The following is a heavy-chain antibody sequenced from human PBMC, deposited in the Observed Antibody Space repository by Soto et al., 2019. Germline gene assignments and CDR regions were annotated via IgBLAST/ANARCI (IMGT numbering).Heavy chain of an antibody. V-gene: IGHV3-7*03. D-gene: IGHD3-22*01. J-gene: IGHJ3*02. CDR1: GFTFSSYW. CDR2: IKQDGSEK. Sequence: GGSLRLSCAASGFTFSSYWMSWVRQAPGKGLEWVANIKQDGSEKYYVDSVKGRFTISRDNAKNSLYLQMNSLRAEDTAVYYCARVGSMIVVVITGHDAFDIWGQGTMVTVSS. CDR3: ARVGSMIVVVITGHDAFDI.